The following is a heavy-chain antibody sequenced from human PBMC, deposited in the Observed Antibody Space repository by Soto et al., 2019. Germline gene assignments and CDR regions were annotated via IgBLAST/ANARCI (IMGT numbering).Heavy chain of an antibody. J-gene: IGHJ5*02. V-gene: IGHV4-61*01. Sequence: TSETLSLTCTVSGGSVSSGSYYWSWIRQPPGKGLEWIGYIYYSGSTNYNPSLKSRVTISVDTSKNQFSLKLSSVTAADTAVYYCARGGRVVVPAAIWWFDPWGQGTLVTVSS. CDR3: ARGGRVVVPAAIWWFDP. D-gene: IGHD2-2*01. CDR2: IYYSGST. CDR1: GGSVSSGSYY.